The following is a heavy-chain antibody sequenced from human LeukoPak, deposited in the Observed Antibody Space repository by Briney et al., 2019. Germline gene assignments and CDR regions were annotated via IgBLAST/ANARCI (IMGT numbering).Heavy chain of an antibody. V-gene: IGHV4-39*07. CDR1: DASINSDTYY. Sequence: PSETLSLTCTVSDASINSDTYYWGWIRQPPGKGLEWIGTHSHSGSAYYNPSLRSRITMSLDTSENQLSLKLYSVTAADTAIYYCARYQTGTMFAVWGQGTLVTISS. D-gene: IGHD1/OR15-1a*01. J-gene: IGHJ4*02. CDR2: HSHSGSA. CDR3: ARYQTGTMFAV.